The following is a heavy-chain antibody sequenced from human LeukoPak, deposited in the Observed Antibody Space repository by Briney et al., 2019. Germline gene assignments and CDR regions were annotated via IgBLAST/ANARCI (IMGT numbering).Heavy chain of an antibody. V-gene: IGHV4-30-4*01. D-gene: IGHD2-2*02. CDR1: GGSINSGDYY. J-gene: IGHJ2*01. CDR3: ATGSGRYCSSTSCYTL. Sequence: PSETLSLTCTVSGGSINSGDYYWGWIRQPPAKGLEWIGYIYYSGSTYYNPSLKSRVTISVDTSKNQFSLKLTSVTAADTAVYYCATGSGRYCSSTSCYTLWGRGTLVTVSS. CDR2: IYYSGST.